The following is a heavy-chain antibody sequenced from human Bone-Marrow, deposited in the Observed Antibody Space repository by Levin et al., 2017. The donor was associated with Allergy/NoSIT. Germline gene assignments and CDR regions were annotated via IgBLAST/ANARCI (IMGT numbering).Heavy chain of an antibody. V-gene: IGHV5-51*01. D-gene: IGHD3-22*01. CDR1: GYIFNGYW. CDR2: TYGGYSET. CDR3: ARLSDTSGYYSFDF. J-gene: IGHJ4*02. Sequence: GESLKISCKGSGYIFNGYWIGWVRQMPGKGLEWMGITYGGYSETKYSPSFEGQVSISADDSNNTAYLHWSSLKASDTAMYFCARLSDTSGYYSFDFWGQGTFVTVSS.